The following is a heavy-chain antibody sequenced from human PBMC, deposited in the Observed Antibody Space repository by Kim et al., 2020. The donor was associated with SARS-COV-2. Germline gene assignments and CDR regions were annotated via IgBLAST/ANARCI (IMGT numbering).Heavy chain of an antibody. V-gene: IGHV5-51*01. Sequence: TIQGQVTISADKSISTAYLQWSSLKASDTAMYYCARRYCSSTSCYFFDYWGQGTLVTVSS. CDR3: ARRYCSSTSCYFFDY. D-gene: IGHD2-2*01. J-gene: IGHJ4*02.